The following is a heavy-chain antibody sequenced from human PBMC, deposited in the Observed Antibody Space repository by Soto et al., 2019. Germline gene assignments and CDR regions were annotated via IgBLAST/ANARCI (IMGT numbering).Heavy chain of an antibody. D-gene: IGHD6-13*01. J-gene: IGHJ5*02. V-gene: IGHV3-21*04. CDR2: LSSSGAYI. CDR3: ARDDVQGSSWYRFLDR. Sequence: EVQLVESGGGPVKPGGSLRLSCEGSGFTVSDYGVNWVRHTPGKGLEWVSSLSSSGAYIRYGDSVKGRFTMSRDNGKNSLILQMTSLRVDDTGVYYCARDDVQGSSWYRFLDRWGQGTLVTVSS. CDR1: GFTVSDYG.